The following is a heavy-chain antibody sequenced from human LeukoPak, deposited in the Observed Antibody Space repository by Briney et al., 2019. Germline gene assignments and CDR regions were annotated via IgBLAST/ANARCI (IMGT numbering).Heavy chain of an antibody. CDR1: GGTFSSYA. Sequence: SVKVSCKASGGTFSSYAISWVQQAPGQGLEWMGRIIPILGIANYAQKFQGRVTITADKYTSTAYMELSRLRSEDTAVYYCARDLLGAMPFDYWGQGTLVTVSS. D-gene: IGHD1-26*01. CDR2: IIPILGIA. V-gene: IGHV1-69*04. J-gene: IGHJ4*02. CDR3: ARDLLGAMPFDY.